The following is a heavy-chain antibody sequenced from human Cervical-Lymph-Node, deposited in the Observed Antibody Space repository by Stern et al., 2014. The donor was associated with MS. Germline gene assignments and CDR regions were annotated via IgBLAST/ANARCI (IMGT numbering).Heavy chain of an antibody. J-gene: IGHJ3*02. Sequence: MQLVQSGAEVKKPGESVKISCEGSGYTFTSHWIAWVRQVPGKGLEWMGIIYPGDSDTGYSPSFQVRVTLSADRAISTAYLQWRTLRASDAAMYYCARRGTAGTIDGFDIWGQGSMVTVSS. CDR2: IYPGDSDT. D-gene: IGHD1-1*01. CDR1: GYTFTSHW. V-gene: IGHV5-51*01. CDR3: ARRGTAGTIDGFDI.